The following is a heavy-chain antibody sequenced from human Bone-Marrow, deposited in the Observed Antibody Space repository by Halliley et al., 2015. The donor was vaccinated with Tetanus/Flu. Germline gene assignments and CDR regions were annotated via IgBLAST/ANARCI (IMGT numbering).Heavy chain of an antibody. Sequence: WFRQSPGKGLELIGHIYYTGTTNSHPSLKSRVSMLIATPKKQFSLRLRSVPAADSAVYYCARGGSDFWNPPLGFDVWAQGP. CDR3: ARGGSDFWNPPLGFDV. J-gene: IGHJ3*01. V-gene: IGHV4-59*01. D-gene: IGHD3-3*01. CDR2: IYYTGTT.